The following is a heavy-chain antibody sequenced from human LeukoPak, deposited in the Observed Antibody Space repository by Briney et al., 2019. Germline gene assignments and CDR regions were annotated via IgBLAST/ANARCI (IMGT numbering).Heavy chain of an antibody. V-gene: IGHV4-31*03. D-gene: IGHD6-13*01. CDR1: GGSISSGGYY. CDR3: ARRSIAAYYFDY. J-gene: IGHJ4*02. CDR2: IYYSGST. Sequence: SETLSLTCTVSGGSISSGGYYWSWIRQHPGKGLEWIGYIYYSGSTYYNPSLKSRVTISVDTSKNQFSLKLSSVTAADTAVYYCARRSIAAYYFDYWGQGTLVTVSS.